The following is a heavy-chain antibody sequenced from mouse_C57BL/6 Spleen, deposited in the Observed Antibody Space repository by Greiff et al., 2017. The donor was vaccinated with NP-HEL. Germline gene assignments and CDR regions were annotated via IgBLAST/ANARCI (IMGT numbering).Heavy chain of an antibody. J-gene: IGHJ2*01. CDR3: TTEELRSFDY. V-gene: IGHV14-4*01. Sequence: EVQLQQSGAELVRPGASVKLSCTASGFNIKDDYMHWVKQRPEQGLEWIGWIDPENGDTEYASKFQGKATITADTSSNTAYLQLSSLTSEDTAVYYCTTEELRSFDYWGQGTTLTVSS. CDR1: GFNIKDDY. D-gene: IGHD1-1*01. CDR2: IDPENGDT.